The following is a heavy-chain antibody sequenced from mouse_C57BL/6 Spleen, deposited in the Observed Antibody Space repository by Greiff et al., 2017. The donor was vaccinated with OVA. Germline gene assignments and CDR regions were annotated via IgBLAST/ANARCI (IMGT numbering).Heavy chain of an antibody. D-gene: IGHD1-1*01. Sequence: VQLQQPGAELVKPGASVKLSCKASGYTFTSYWMPWVKQRPGQGLEWIGEIDPSDSYTNYNQKFKGKATLTVDTSSSTAYMQLSSLTSEDSAVYYCARSTVVRTYFDYWGQGTTLTVSS. V-gene: IGHV1-50*01. CDR1: GYTFTSYW. CDR3: ARSTVVRTYFDY. J-gene: IGHJ2*01. CDR2: IDPSDSYT.